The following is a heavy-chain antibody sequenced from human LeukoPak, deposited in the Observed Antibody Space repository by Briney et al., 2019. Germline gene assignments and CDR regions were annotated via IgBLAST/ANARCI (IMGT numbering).Heavy chain of an antibody. CDR3: AREGRGSGYSGLDY. CDR2: INTDGSST. D-gene: IGHD3-3*01. Sequence: GGSLRLSCAASGFTFSSYWMHWVRQAPGKGLVWVSRINTDGSSTSYADSVKGRFTISRDNAKNTLYLQMNSLRAEDTAVYYCAREGRGSGYSGLDYWGQGTLVTVSS. J-gene: IGHJ4*02. CDR1: GFTFSSYW. V-gene: IGHV3-74*01.